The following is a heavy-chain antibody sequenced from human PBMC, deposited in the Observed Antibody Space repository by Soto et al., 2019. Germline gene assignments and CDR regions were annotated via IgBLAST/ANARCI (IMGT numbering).Heavy chain of an antibody. CDR2: IFHSGSN. V-gene: IGHV4-31*01. Sequence: QVQLQESGPGLLKPSQTLSLTCNVSNGYINTGGFYWSWIRQHPEEGLEWVGYIFHSGSNHYNPSLNSLVTLAADTYKKQLPLHRRAVTAATTAFYYCALVGSDGYWFDAWGQGIMVTVSS. CDR3: ALVGSDGYWFDA. D-gene: IGHD2-21*02. CDR1: NGYINTGGFY. J-gene: IGHJ5*02.